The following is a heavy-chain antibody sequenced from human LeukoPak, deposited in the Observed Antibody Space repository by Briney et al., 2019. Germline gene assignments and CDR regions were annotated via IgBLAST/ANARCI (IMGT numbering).Heavy chain of an antibody. J-gene: IGHJ4*02. CDR3: AKDRSYGEFDY. V-gene: IGHV3-23*01. CDR1: GFTFSSYA. Sequence: GGSLRLSCAASGFTFSSYAVIWVRQAPGKGREWVSAISGSDGSTYYADSVKGRFTISRDNSKNTLYLQMNSLRAEDTAVYYCAKDRSYGEFDYWGQGTLVTVSS. D-gene: IGHD5-18*01. CDR2: ISGSDGST.